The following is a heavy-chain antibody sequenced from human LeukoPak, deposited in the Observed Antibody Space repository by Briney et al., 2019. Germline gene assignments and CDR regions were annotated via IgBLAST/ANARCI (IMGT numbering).Heavy chain of an antibody. D-gene: IGHD3-3*02. CDR3: ARECPDLAHLLTVDY. J-gene: IGHJ4*02. Sequence: PGGSLRLSCAASGFTFSNYAMSWVRQAPGKGLEWVSAISGSGGNTYYADSAKGRFTISRDNSKNTLYLQMNSLRAEDTAVYYCARECPDLAHLLTVDYWGQGTLVTVSS. V-gene: IGHV3-23*01. CDR2: ISGSGGNT. CDR1: GFTFSNYA.